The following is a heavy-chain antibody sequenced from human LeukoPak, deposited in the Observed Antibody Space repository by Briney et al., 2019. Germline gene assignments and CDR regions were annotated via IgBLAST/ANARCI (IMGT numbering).Heavy chain of an antibody. D-gene: IGHD5-24*01. CDR3: ARLGWVRWFDP. CDR1: GFTFSSYN. Sequence: GGSLRLSCAASGFTFSSYNMKWGRQAPGKGLEWVANIKQDGSEKYYVDSVKGRFTISRDNAKNSLYLQMNSLRAEDTAVYYCARLGWVRWFDPWGQGTLVTVFS. CDR2: IKQDGSEK. J-gene: IGHJ5*02. V-gene: IGHV3-7*01.